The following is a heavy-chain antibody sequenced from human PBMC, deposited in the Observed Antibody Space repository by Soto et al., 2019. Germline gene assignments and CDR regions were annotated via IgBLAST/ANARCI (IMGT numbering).Heavy chain of an antibody. CDR3: ARVGGYYYDSSGYS. CDR1: GFTFSDYY. V-gene: IGHV3-11*01. Sequence: GESLKISCAASGFTFSDYYMSWIRQAPGKGLEWVSYISSSGSTIYYADSVKGRFTISRDNAKNSLYLQMNSLRAEDTAVYYCARVGGYYYDSSGYSWGQGTLVTVSS. J-gene: IGHJ5*02. D-gene: IGHD3-22*01. CDR2: ISSSGSTI.